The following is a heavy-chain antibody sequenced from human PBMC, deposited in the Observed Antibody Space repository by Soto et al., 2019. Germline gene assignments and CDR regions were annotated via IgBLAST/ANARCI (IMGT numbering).Heavy chain of an antibody. J-gene: IGHJ6*03. D-gene: IGHD6-6*01. CDR1: GYTYTSYG. CDR2: ISAYNGNT. Sequence: ASAKVSCKASGYTYTSYGISWVRQAPGQGLEWMGWISAYNGNTNYAQKLQGRVTMTTDTSTSTAYMELRSLRSDDTAVYYCAREPYSISSAYYTDMDVWGKGTTVTISS. CDR3: AREPYSISSAYYTDMDV. V-gene: IGHV1-18*01.